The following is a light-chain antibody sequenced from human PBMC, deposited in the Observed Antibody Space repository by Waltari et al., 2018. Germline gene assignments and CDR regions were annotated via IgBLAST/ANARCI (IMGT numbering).Light chain of an antibody. CDR2: WAS. CDR3: QQYYSTPVT. Sequence: DIVMTQSPDSLAVSLGARATINCKSSQSVLYSSNNKNYLAWYQQRPGQPPELLIYWASTRESGVPDRVSGSGSGTDFTLTISSLQAEDVAVYYCQQYYSTPVTFGQGTKLEIK. V-gene: IGKV4-1*01. J-gene: IGKJ2*01. CDR1: QSVLYSSNNKNY.